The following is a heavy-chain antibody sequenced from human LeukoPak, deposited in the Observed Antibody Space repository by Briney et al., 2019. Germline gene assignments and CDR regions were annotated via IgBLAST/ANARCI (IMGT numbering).Heavy chain of an antibody. V-gene: IGHV1-3*03. CDR2: IYGDSGDA. CDR3: VRGVPGVYFYYYMDV. D-gene: IGHD2-8*01. Sequence: ASVKVSCKASGYTFTSYAMNWVRQAPGQRLEWMGWIYGDSGDAKYSQELQGRVTITRDTSASTAYMELSSLRSEDMAVYYCVRGVPGVYFYYYMDVWGKGTTVTVSS. J-gene: IGHJ6*03. CDR1: GYTFTSYA.